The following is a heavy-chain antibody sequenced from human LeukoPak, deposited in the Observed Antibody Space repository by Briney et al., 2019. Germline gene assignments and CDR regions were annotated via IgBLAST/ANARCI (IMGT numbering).Heavy chain of an antibody. V-gene: IGHV3-30*18. Sequence: PGGSLRLSCAASGFTFSSYGMHWVRQAPGKGLEWVAVISYDGSNEYYADSVKGRFTISRDNSKNTLYLQMNSLRAEDTAVYYCAKAGSSGYNYFDYWGQGTLVTVSS. D-gene: IGHD3-22*01. CDR2: ISYDGSNE. J-gene: IGHJ4*02. CDR3: AKAGSSGYNYFDY. CDR1: GFTFSSYG.